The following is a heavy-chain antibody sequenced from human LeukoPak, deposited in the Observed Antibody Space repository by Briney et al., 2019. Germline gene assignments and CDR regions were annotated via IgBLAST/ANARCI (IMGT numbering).Heavy chain of an antibody. V-gene: IGHV1-24*01. CDR3: ARVYTRPVAGSWGDYYYYYMDV. CDR1: GYTLTELS. J-gene: IGHJ6*03. D-gene: IGHD6-19*01. Sequence: ASVKVSCKVSGYTLTELSMHWVRQAPGKGLEWMGGFDPEDGETIYAQKFQGRVTMTTDTSTSTAYMEVRSLRSADTAVYYCARVYTRPVAGSWGDYYYYYMDVWGKGTSVTISS. CDR2: FDPEDGET.